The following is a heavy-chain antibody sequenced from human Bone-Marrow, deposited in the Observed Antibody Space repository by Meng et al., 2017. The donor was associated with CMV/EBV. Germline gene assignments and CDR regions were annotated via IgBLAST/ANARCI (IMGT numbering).Heavy chain of an antibody. CDR1: GFTFSSYW. CDR2: IKQDGSEK. D-gene: IGHD2-2*01. Sequence: GESLKISCAASGFTFSSYWMSWVRQAPGKGLEWVANIKQDGSEKYYVDSVKGRFTISRDNAKNSLYLQMNSLRAEDTAVYYCARDYCSSTSCYPSWFDPWGQGTLVTVSS. J-gene: IGHJ5*02. CDR3: ARDYCSSTSCYPSWFDP. V-gene: IGHV3-7*03.